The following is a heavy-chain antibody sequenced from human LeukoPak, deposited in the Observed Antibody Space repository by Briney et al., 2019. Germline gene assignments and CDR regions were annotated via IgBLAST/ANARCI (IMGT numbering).Heavy chain of an antibody. Sequence: SETLSLTCTVSGGSISSYYWSWIRQPPGKGLEWIGYIYYSGSTNYNPSLKSRVTISVDTSKNQFSLKLSSVTAADTAVYYCARVGSAVTTDFDYWGQGTLVTVSS. CDR1: GGSISSYY. CDR2: IYYSGST. V-gene: IGHV4-59*01. J-gene: IGHJ4*02. D-gene: IGHD4-17*01. CDR3: ARVGSAVTTDFDY.